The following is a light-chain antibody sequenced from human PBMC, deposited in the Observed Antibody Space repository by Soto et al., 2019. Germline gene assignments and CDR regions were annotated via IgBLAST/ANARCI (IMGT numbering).Light chain of an antibody. J-gene: IGKJ4*01. CDR1: QSVDSS. V-gene: IGKV3-11*01. Sequence: DIVLTQSPAPLSLSPGERATLSCRASQSVDSSFAWFQQKPGQAPRLLIYDASNRATGIPARFSGSGSGTDVTLTNSSLEPEDFAVYYCQQRGSWPQLTFGGGTKVEI. CDR2: DAS. CDR3: QQRGSWPQLT.